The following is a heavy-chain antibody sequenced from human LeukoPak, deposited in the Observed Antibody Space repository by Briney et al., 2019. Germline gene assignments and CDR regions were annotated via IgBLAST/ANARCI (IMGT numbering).Heavy chain of an antibody. CDR2: IYYSGST. V-gene: IGHV4-34*01. D-gene: IGHD2-21*02. J-gene: IGHJ4*02. CDR3: ARLLVGTLYYFDY. Sequence: PSETLSLTCAVYGGSFSGYYWSWIRQPPGKGLEWIGSIYYSGSTYYNPSLKSRVTISVDTSKNQFSLKLSSVTAADTAVYYCARLLVGTLYYFDYWGQGTLVTVSS. CDR1: GGSFSGYY.